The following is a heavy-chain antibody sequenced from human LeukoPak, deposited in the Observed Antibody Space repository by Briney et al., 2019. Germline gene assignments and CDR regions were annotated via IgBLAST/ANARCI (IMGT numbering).Heavy chain of an antibody. D-gene: IGHD3-10*01. CDR2: INHSGST. J-gene: IGHJ4*02. CDR1: GGSFSGYY. V-gene: IGHV4-34*01. CDR3: ASSDIRFGEPYFDY. Sequence: SETLSLTCAVYGGSFSGYYWSWIRRPPGKGLEWIGEINHSGSTNYNPSLKSRVTISVDTSKNQFSLKLSSVTAADTAVYYCASSDIRFGEPYFDYWGQGTLVTVSS.